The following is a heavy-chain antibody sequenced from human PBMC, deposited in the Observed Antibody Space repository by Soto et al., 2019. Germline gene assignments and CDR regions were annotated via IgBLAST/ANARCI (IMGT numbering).Heavy chain of an antibody. J-gene: IGHJ4*02. Sequence: ASVKVSCKASGYTFTGYYMHWVRQAPGQGLEWMGWINPNSGGTNYARKFQGRVTMTRDTSISTAYMELSRLRSDDTAVYYCARDRGVSGSWYYYWGQGTLVTVSS. D-gene: IGHD6-13*01. V-gene: IGHV1-2*02. CDR2: INPNSGGT. CDR3: ARDRGVSGSWYYY. CDR1: GYTFTGYY.